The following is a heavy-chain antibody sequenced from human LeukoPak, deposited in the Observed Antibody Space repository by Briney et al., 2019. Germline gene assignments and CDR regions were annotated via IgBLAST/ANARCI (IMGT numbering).Heavy chain of an antibody. V-gene: IGHV4-4*07. CDR1: GGSISSYY. Sequence: SETLSLTCTVSGGSISSYYWSWIRQPARKGLEWIGRIYTSGSTNYNPSLKSRVTMSVDTSKNQFSLKLSSVTAADTAVYYCASVRGYSGYVYFDYWGQGTLVTVSS. CDR2: IYTSGST. CDR3: ASVRGYSGYVYFDY. J-gene: IGHJ4*02. D-gene: IGHD5-12*01.